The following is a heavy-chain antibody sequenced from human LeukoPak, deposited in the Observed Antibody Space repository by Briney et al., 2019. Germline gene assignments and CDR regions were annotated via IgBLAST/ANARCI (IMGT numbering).Heavy chain of an antibody. Sequence: QPGGSLRLSCAASGLTFSSYWMHWFRQAPGKGLVWVSQINTDGTSTTYADSVKGRFTISRHNAKNTLYLQMNSLRAEDTAVYYCARGSADPYWGQGTLVTVSS. J-gene: IGHJ4*02. D-gene: IGHD1-26*01. CDR3: ARGSADPY. CDR2: INTDGTST. CDR1: GLTFSSYW. V-gene: IGHV3-74*01.